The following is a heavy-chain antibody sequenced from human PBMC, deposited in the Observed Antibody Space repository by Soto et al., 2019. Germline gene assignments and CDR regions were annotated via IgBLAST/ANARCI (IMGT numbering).Heavy chain of an antibody. CDR3: ARLDSRGFFDS. V-gene: IGHV4-30-2*01. CDR2: IYHTGTT. CDR1: GGSINSGGYS. Sequence: PSETLSLTCTVSGGSINSGGYSWTWIRQPPGKGLEWIGFIYHTGTTYYNPSLKSRVTISVDRSKNQFSLKLNSVTAADAAVYYCARLDSRGFFDSWGQGTLVTVSS. J-gene: IGHJ4*02. D-gene: IGHD3-22*01.